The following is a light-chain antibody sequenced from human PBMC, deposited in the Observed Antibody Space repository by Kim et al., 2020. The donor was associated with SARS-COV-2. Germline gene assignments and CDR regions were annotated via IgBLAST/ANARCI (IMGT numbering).Light chain of an antibody. V-gene: IGLV3-9*01. J-gene: IGLJ2*01. Sequence: SYELTQPLSVSVALGQTAKITCGGNNIGSKNVHWYQQKPGQAPVLVIYRDTNRPSGIPDRFSGSNSGNTATLTISRAQAGDEANFYCQVWDISADVVFGG. CDR3: QVWDISADVV. CDR2: RDT. CDR1: NIGSKN.